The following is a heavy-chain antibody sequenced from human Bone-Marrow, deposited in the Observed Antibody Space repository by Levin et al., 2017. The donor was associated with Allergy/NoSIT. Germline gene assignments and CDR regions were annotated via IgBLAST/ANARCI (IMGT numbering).Heavy chain of an antibody. V-gene: IGHV1-69*13. CDR3: VREGYIAERWFDP. CDR1: GGTFSYYT. D-gene: IGHD6-13*01. CDR2: INPIHGTT. Sequence: SVKVSCKASGGTFSYYTFNWVRHAPGHGLEWMGGINPIHGTTNYAQNFQGRLTITADESTTTAYMELSSLTSEDTAVYYCVREGYIAERWFDPWGQGTLVTVSP. J-gene: IGHJ5*02.